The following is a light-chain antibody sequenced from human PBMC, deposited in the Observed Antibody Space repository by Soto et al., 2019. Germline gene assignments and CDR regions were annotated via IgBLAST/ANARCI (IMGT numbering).Light chain of an antibody. CDR1: QSVLYSSNNKNY. J-gene: IGKJ2*01. CDR3: QQYYSTPYT. CDR2: WAS. Sequence: DIVRTQSPDSLAVSLGERATLNCKSSQSVLYSSNNKNYLAWYQQKPGQPPKLLIYWASTRESGVPVRFSGSGSGTDFTLTISSLQAEDVAVYYCQQYYSTPYTFGQGTKLEI. V-gene: IGKV4-1*01.